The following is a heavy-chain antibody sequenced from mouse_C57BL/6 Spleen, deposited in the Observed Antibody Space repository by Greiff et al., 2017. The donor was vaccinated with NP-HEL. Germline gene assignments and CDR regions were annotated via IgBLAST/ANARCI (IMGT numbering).Heavy chain of an antibody. Sequence: QVQLQQPGAELVKPGASVKLSCKASGYTFTSYWMHWVTQRPGQGLEWIGMIHPNSGSTNYNEKFKSKATLTVDKSSSTAYMQLSSLTSEDSAVYYCARGGVRRDYYAMDYWGQGTSVTVSS. D-gene: IGHD2-14*01. CDR3: ARGGVRRDYYAMDY. J-gene: IGHJ4*01. V-gene: IGHV1-64*01. CDR2: IHPNSGST. CDR1: GYTFTSYW.